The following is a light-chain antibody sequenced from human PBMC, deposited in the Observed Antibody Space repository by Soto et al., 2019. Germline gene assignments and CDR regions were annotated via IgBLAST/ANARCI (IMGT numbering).Light chain of an antibody. CDR3: QQYGSSPPYT. Sequence: EIVLTQSPSTLSLSPGDRATLSCRASQSVSSRYLAWYQQKPDQAPRLLIYGASTRTTGIPDRFSGSGSGTDFTLTLTSLELQDVAVYHCQQYGSSPPYTFGQGTKLEIK. J-gene: IGKJ2*01. CDR1: QSVSSRY. V-gene: IGKV3-20*01. CDR2: GAS.